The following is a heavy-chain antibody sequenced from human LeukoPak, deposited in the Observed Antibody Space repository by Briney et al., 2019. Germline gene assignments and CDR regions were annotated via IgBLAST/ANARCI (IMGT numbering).Heavy chain of an antibody. CDR1: GYTFTSYG. CDR2: ISAYNGNT. CDR3: ARVVVGIGSGSYSYWFDP. V-gene: IGHV1-18*01. Sequence: ASVKVSCKASGYTFTSYGISWVRQAPGQGLEWMGWISAYNGNTNYAQKLQGRVTMTTDTSTSTAYMELRSLRSDDTAVYYCARVVVGIGSGSYSYWFDPWGQGTLVTVSS. J-gene: IGHJ5*02. D-gene: IGHD3-10*01.